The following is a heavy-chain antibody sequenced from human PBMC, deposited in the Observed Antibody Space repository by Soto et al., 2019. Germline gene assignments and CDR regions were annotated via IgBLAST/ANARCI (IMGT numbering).Heavy chain of an antibody. CDR1: GFTVSSNY. V-gene: IGHV3-66*01. CDR3: ARDFVVGGPTINYYYGMGV. CDR2: IYSAGNT. D-gene: IGHD1-26*01. J-gene: IGHJ6*02. Sequence: GGSLRLSCAASGFTVSSNYMSWVRQAPGKGLERISIIYSAGNTYYADSKKGRFTISRDNSKNTLYLQMNSLGAEDTAVYYCARDFVVGGPTINYYYGMGVWGQGTTVTVSS.